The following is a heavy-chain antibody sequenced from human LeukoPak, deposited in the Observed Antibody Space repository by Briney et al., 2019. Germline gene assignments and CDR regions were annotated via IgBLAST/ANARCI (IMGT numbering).Heavy chain of an antibody. V-gene: IGHV1-2*02. CDR3: ARDRRVATIGFDY. CDR2: INPNSGGT. CDR1: GYTFTGYY. Sequence: GASVKVSCKASGYTFTGYYMHWVRQAPGQGLEWMGWINPNSGGTNYAQKFQGRVTMTRDTSISTAYMELSRLRSDDTAVYYCARDRRVATIGFDYWGQGTLVTVSS. J-gene: IGHJ4*02. D-gene: IGHD5-12*01.